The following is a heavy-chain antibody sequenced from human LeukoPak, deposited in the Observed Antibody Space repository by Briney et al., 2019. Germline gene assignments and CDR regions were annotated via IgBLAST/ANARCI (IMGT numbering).Heavy chain of an antibody. J-gene: IGHJ4*02. CDR2: ISGSGVST. CDR1: GFRFSSYA. Sequence: PGGSLRLACAASGFRFSSYAMSWVRQAPGKGLEWVSAISGSGVSTYYADSVKGRFTVSRDNSKNTLYLQMSSLRAEDTAVYYCAKDERHWSYNLASQTYDWGQGTLVTVSS. V-gene: IGHV3-23*01. D-gene: IGHD5-24*01. CDR3: AKDERHWSYNLASQTYD.